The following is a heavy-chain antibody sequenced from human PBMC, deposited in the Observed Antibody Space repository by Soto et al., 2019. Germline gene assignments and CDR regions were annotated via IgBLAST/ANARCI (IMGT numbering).Heavy chain of an antibody. D-gene: IGHD2-2*01. CDR2: IYYSGST. CDR1: GGSISSGDYY. V-gene: IGHV4-30-4*01. CDR3: ARSGRDIVVVPAAPDYYYYYGMDV. Sequence: PSETLSLTCTVSGGSISSGDYYWSWIRQPPGKGLEWIGYIYYSGSTYYNPSLKSRVTISVDTSKNQFSLKLSSVTAADTAVYYCARSGRDIVVVPAAPDYYYYYGMDVWGQGTTVTVSS. J-gene: IGHJ6*02.